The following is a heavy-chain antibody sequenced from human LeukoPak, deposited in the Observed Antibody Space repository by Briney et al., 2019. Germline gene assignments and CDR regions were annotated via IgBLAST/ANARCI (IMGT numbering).Heavy chain of an antibody. CDR1: GFTFSSYN. Sequence: GGSLRLSCAASGFTFSSYNMNWVRQAPGKGLEWVSSISSSSSYIYYADSVKGLFTISRDNAKNSLYLQMNRLRAEDTAVYYCARDVSYYYDSLTYGMDVWGQGTTVTVSS. CDR2: ISSSSSYI. J-gene: IGHJ6*02. D-gene: IGHD3-22*01. CDR3: ARDVSYYYDSLTYGMDV. V-gene: IGHV3-21*01.